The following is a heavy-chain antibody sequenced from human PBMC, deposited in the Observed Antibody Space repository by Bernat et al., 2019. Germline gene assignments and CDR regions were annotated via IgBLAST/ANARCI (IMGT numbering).Heavy chain of an antibody. J-gene: IGHJ5*02. CDR2: IDPSDSYT. CDR1: GYSFTSYW. Sequence: EVQLVQSGAEVKKPGESLRISCKGSGYSFTSYWISWVRQMPGKGLEWMGRIDPSDSYTNYSPSFQGHVTISADKSISTDYLQWSSLKASDTAMYYCARAYDFWSGYYRVNWFDPWGQGTLVTVSS. D-gene: IGHD3-3*01. CDR3: ARAYDFWSGYYRVNWFDP. V-gene: IGHV5-10-1*03.